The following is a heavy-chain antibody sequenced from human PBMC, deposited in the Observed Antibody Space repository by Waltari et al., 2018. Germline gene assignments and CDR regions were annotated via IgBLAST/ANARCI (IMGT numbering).Heavy chain of an antibody. CDR2: RKQNGREK. CDR3: ARRRGGGYWYFDL. Sequence: EVQLVESGGGLVQPGGSLRLSCVGSGFTFGTYWMSWVRHSPGKGLEWVANRKQNGREKSYVDSVKGRFIISRDDAQNSLYLQLNSLRAEDTAVYYCARRRGGGYWYFDLWGRGTLVTVSS. CDR1: GFTFGTYW. J-gene: IGHJ2*01. D-gene: IGHD2-15*01. V-gene: IGHV3-7*01.